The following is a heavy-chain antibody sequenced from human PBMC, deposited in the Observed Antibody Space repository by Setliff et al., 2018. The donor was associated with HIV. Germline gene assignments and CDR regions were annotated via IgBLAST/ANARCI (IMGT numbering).Heavy chain of an antibody. D-gene: IGHD3-10*01. CDR1: GGSISSSNW. V-gene: IGHV4-4*02. Sequence: PSETLSLTCAVSGGSISSSNWWSWVRQPPGKGLEWIGEIYHSGSTNYNSSLKSRVTISVDKSKNQFSLKLSSVTAADTAVYYCARLYYQLLNYNYMDVWGKGTTVTVSS. CDR2: IYHSGST. J-gene: IGHJ6*03. CDR3: ARLYYQLLNYNYMDV.